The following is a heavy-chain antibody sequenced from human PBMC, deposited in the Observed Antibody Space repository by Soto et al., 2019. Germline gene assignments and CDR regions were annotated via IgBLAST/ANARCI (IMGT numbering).Heavy chain of an antibody. Sequence: SETLSLTCAAYGGSFSGYYWGWIRQPPGKGLEWIAEINHSGSTTYNPSLKSRGTISVDTSKNQFALKLSSVTAADTAVYYCARGQERITIFGVVNPWYYYGMDVWGQGTTVTVSS. CDR2: INHSGST. CDR3: ARGQERITIFGVVNPWYYYGMDV. V-gene: IGHV4-34*01. J-gene: IGHJ6*02. D-gene: IGHD3-3*01. CDR1: GGSFSGYY.